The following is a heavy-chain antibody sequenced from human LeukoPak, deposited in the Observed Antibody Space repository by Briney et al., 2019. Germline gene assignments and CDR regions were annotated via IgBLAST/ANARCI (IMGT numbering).Heavy chain of an antibody. V-gene: IGHV1-3*01. D-gene: IGHD3-9*01. CDR1: GYTFTSYA. CDR3: ATRHFPIRSYFDY. CDR2: INAGNGNT. Sequence: GASVRVSCKASGYTFTSYAMHWVRQAPGQRLEWMGWINAGNGNTKYSQKFQGRVTITRDTSASTAYMELSSLRSEDTAVYYCATRHFPIRSYFDYWGQGTLVTVSS. J-gene: IGHJ4*02.